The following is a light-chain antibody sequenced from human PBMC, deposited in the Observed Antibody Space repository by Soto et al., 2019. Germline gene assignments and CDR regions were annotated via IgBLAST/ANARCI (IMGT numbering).Light chain of an antibody. J-gene: IGKJ1*01. CDR3: QQYNSYPT. CDR1: QSISSW. CDR2: KAS. Sequence: DIQMTQSPSTLSASVGDRVTITCRASQSISSWLAWYQQKPGKAPKLLIYKASSLESGVPSRFSGSGPGTEFTLTISSLQPDDFATYYCQQYNSYPTFGQGTKVDLK. V-gene: IGKV1-5*03.